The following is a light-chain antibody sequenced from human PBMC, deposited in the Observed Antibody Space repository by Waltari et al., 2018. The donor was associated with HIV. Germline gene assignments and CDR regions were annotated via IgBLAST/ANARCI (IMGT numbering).Light chain of an antibody. CDR3: QQYYSLPT. CDR2: DAA. CDR1: QSVTRNY. V-gene: IGKV3D-20*01. Sequence: PGERATLSCGASQSVTRNYLAWYQQKRGLAPRLLIYDAASRATGIPDRFSGSGSGTDFTLTISSLQAEDVAVYYCQQYYSLPTFGQGTKLEIK. J-gene: IGKJ2*01.